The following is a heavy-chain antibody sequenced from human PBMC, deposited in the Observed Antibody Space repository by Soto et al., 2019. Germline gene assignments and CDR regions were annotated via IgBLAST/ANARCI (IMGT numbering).Heavy chain of an antibody. CDR2: IFYDGYT. J-gene: IGHJ4*02. D-gene: IGHD6-13*01. V-gene: IGHV4-39*01. CDR1: GDSISGSPYF. CDR3: ARLQAAVPHY. Sequence: QVQLQESGPGLVMPSETLSLTCTVSGDSISGSPYFWGWIRQPPGKRLEWIGSIFYDGYTLSTPSLKSRVTISVDTSKNQFSLKRTSVAAADTAIYFCARLQAAVPHYWGQGILVTVSS.